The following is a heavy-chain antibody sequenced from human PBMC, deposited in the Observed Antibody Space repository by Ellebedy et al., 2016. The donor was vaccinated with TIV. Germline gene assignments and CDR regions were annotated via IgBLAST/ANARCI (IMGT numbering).Heavy chain of an antibody. D-gene: IGHD1-1*01. Sequence: SETLSLTXTVSGGSISSYYWSWIRQPPGKGLEWIGYIYYSGSTNYNPSLKSRVTISVDTSKNQFSLKLSSVTAADTAVYYCARGSGWNDIWDYYYYGMDVWGQGTTVTVSS. CDR3: ARGSGWNDIWDYYYYGMDV. J-gene: IGHJ6*02. CDR1: GGSISSYY. CDR2: IYYSGST. V-gene: IGHV4-59*12.